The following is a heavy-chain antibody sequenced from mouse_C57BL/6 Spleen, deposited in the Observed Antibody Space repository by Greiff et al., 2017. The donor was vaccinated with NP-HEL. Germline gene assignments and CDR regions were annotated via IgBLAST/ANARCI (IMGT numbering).Heavy chain of an antibody. Sequence: DVHLVESGGGLVKPGGSLKLSCAASGFTFSDYGMHWVRQAPEKGLEWVAYISSGSSTIYYADTVKGRFTISRDNAKNTLFLQMTSLRSEDTAMYYCARYGSSYVWYFDVWGTGTTVTVSS. CDR1: GFTFSDYG. V-gene: IGHV5-17*01. D-gene: IGHD1-1*01. J-gene: IGHJ1*03. CDR3: ARYGSSYVWYFDV. CDR2: ISSGSSTI.